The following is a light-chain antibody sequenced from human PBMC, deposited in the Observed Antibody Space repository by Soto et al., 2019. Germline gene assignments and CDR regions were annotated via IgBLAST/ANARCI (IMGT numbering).Light chain of an antibody. J-gene: IGKJ1*01. Sequence: DIQMTQSPSSLSASVGDRVTITCRASQSISSYLNWYQHKPGKAPELLIYAASSLQSGVPSRFSGSGSGTDFTLTISSLQPEDFATYYCQQSYNTPWTFGQGTKVEIK. CDR3: QQSYNTPWT. V-gene: IGKV1-39*01. CDR1: QSISSY. CDR2: AAS.